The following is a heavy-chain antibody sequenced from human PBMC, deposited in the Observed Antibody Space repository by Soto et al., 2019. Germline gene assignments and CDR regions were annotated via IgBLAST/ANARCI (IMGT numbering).Heavy chain of an antibody. J-gene: IGHJ4*02. Sequence: SETLSLTCAFSGCSISSGGYSWSWIRQPPGKGLEWIGYIYHSGSTYYNPSLKSRVTISVDRSKNQFSLKLSSVTAADTAVYYCARGTYYYDSSGYYYGTYFDYWGQGTLVTVSS. CDR1: GCSISSGGYS. CDR2: IYHSGST. D-gene: IGHD3-22*01. V-gene: IGHV4-30-2*01. CDR3: ARGTYYYDSSGYYYGTYFDY.